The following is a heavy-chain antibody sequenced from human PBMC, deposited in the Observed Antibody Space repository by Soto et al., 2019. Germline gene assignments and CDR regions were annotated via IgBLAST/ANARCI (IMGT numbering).Heavy chain of an antibody. Sequence: ASVKVSCKASGYTFTSYGISWVRQAPGQGLEWMGWISAKSGGTSTAQKFQGWVTMTRDRSISTVYMELTRLRSDDTAVYFCARGHSTDCSNGVCSFFYNHEMDVWGQGTTVTVSS. CDR3: ARGHSTDCSNGVCSFFYNHEMDV. D-gene: IGHD2-8*01. V-gene: IGHV1-2*04. J-gene: IGHJ6*02. CDR1: GYTFTSYG. CDR2: ISAKSGGT.